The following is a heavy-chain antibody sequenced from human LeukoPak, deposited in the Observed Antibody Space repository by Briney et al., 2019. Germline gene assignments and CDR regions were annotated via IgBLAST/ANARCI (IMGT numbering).Heavy chain of an antibody. J-gene: IGHJ4*02. CDR3: AKGGVVVLYYYFDY. CDR1: GFTFSSYA. D-gene: IGHD3-22*01. CDR2: ISYDGSNK. V-gene: IGHV3-30*18. Sequence: PGGSLRLSCAASGFTFSSYAMHWVRQAPGKGLEWVAVISYDGSNKYYADSVKGRFTISKDNSKNTLYLQMNSLRAEDTAVYYCAKGGVVVLYYYFDYWGQGTLVTVSS.